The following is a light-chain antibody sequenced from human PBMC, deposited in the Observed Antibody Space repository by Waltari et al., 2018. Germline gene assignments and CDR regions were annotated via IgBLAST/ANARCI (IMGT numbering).Light chain of an antibody. CDR2: RND. CDR3: ATWDDSLNGWV. CDR1: NSTIGKTT. J-gene: IGLJ3*02. Sequence: QSVVTQPPSASAPPGQRVTMSCSGSNSTIGKTTVNLYQQLPGTAPKLPVFRNDQRPSGVPDRFSASRSGTSASLAISGLQFDDEADYYCATWDDSLNGWVFGGGTRLTVL. V-gene: IGLV1-44*01.